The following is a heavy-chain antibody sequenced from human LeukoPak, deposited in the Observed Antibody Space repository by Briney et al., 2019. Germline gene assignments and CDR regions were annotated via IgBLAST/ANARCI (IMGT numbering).Heavy chain of an antibody. V-gene: IGHV3-43*02. CDR1: GFTFDDYA. CDR2: FSGDGGST. Sequence: GGSLRLSCAASGFTFDDYAMHWVRQAPGKGLEWVSLFSGDGGSTYYADSVKGRFTISRDNSRNSLYLQMNSLRTEDTALYYCAKPYYYDSSGYYGYYFDYWGQGTLVTVSS. J-gene: IGHJ4*02. CDR3: AKPYYYDSSGYYGYYFDY. D-gene: IGHD3-22*01.